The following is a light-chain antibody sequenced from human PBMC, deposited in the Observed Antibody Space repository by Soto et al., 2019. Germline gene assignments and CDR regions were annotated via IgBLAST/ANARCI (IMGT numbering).Light chain of an antibody. CDR3: SSYAGGNNLV. CDR2: KVN. Sequence: QSALTQPPSASGSPGQSVTISCTGTSSDVGSYNYVSWYQQHPGKAPKLIIYKVNKRPSGVPDRFSGSKSGNTASLTVSGLQTEDEADYYCSSYAGGNNLVFGTGTKLTVL. J-gene: IGLJ1*01. V-gene: IGLV2-8*01. CDR1: SSDVGSYNY.